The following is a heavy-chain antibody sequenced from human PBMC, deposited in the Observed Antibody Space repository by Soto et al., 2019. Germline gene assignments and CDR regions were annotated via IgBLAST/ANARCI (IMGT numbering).Heavy chain of an antibody. CDR3: ASSGTGTETNYYYYGMDV. CDR1: GYTFTSYG. V-gene: IGHV1-18*01. J-gene: IGHJ6*02. Sequence: ASVKVSCKASGYTFTSYGISWVRQGPGQGLEWMGWISAYNGNTNYAQKLQGRVTMTTDTSTSTAYMELRSLRSDDTAVYYCASSGTGTETNYYYYGMDVWGQGTTVTVSS. CDR2: ISAYNGNT. D-gene: IGHD6-13*01.